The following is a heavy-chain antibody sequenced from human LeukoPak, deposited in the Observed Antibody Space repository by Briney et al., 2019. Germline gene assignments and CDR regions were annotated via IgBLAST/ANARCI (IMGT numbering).Heavy chain of an antibody. CDR2: IIPIFGTA. D-gene: IGHD5-18*01. CDR3: ARLLAKRYSYGYYYYYGMDV. J-gene: IGHJ6*02. V-gene: IGHV1-69*13. Sequence: SVKVSCKVSGYTLTELSMHWVRQAPGQGLEWMGGIIPIFGTANYAQKFQGRVTITADESTSTAYMELSSLRSEDTAVYYCARLLAKRYSYGYYYYYGMDVWGQGTTVTVSS. CDR1: GYTLTELS.